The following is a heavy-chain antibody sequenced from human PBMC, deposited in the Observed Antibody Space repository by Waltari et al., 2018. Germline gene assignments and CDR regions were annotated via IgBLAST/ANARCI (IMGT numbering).Heavy chain of an antibody. Sequence: EMQLLGSGGGLVQPGGSLRLSCAASGFTFNSYSMHWVRRGPGKGLGWVSGLSGSGASTYYADSGKGRFTISRDNSKNILYLQMNSLRIDDTALYYCAKSPTYSGNSYYFDYWGQGSLVTVSS. V-gene: IGHV3-23*01. CDR3: AKSPTYSGNSYYFDY. D-gene: IGHD1-26*01. CDR2: LSGSGAST. J-gene: IGHJ4*02. CDR1: GFTFNSYS.